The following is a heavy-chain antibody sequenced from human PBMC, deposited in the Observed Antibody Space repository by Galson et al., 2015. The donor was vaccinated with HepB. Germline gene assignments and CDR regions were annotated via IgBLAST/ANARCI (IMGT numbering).Heavy chain of an antibody. CDR3: AKIRVSWGDFIRGALDI. J-gene: IGHJ3*02. V-gene: IGHV3-30*18. D-gene: IGHD2-21*02. CDR2: ISSDGSDQ. CDR1: GFIFNNYG. Sequence: SLRLSCAASGFIFNNYGMHWVRQAPGKGLEWVAVISSDGSDQYYADSVRGRFTISRDNSRNTLYLQMNSLRTEDTAVYYCAKIRVSWGDFIRGALDIWGQGTLVTVSS.